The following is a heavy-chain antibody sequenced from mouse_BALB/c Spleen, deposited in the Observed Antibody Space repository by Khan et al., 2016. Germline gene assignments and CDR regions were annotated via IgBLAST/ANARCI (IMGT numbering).Heavy chain of an antibody. CDR3: ARAGYYGYLAY. CDR2: INPDSSTI. D-gene: IGHD1-1*01. V-gene: IGHV4-1*02. CDR1: GFDFSRYW. Sequence: EVKLLESGGGLVQPGGSLKLSCAATGFDFSRYWMSWVRQAPGKGLEWIGEINPDSSTINYTPSLKDKFIISRDNAKNTLYLQMGKVRSEDTALSYCARAGYYGYLAYWGQGTLVTVSA. J-gene: IGHJ3*01.